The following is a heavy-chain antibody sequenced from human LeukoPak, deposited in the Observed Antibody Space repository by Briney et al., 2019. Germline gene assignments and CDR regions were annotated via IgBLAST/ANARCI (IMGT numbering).Heavy chain of an antibody. D-gene: IGHD3-3*01. CDR1: GFTFSSYD. Sequence: PGGSLRLSCAACGFTFSSYDMHWVRQATGKGLEWVSAICTAGDTYYPGSVKGQFTISRENDKNSLYLQMNSLRAGDTAVYYCARDWDDFWSGLHYMDVWGKGTTVTVSS. CDR3: ARDWDDFWSGLHYMDV. J-gene: IGHJ6*03. V-gene: IGHV3-13*03. CDR2: ICTAGDT.